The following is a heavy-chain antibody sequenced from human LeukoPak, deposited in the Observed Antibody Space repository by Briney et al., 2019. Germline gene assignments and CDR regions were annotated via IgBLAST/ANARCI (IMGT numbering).Heavy chain of an antibody. CDR1: GYTFTSYW. CDR3: ARPYSSGGTPFFDY. Sequence: GESLKISCKGSGYTFTSYWIGWVRQMTGKGLECMGIIYPGDSDTRYSPSFQGQVTISADKSISTAYLQWCSLKASDTAMYYCARPYSSGGTPFFDYWGQGTLVTVSS. CDR2: IYPGDSDT. J-gene: IGHJ4*02. V-gene: IGHV5-51*01. D-gene: IGHD6-19*01.